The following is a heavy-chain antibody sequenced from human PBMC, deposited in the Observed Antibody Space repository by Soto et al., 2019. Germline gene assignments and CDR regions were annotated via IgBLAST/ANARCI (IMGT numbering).Heavy chain of an antibody. CDR3: ARAHSWSGYLFYYYGMDV. Sequence: PSETLSLTFNVSGGSISGGDYYWSCIRKPPWKGLEWIWYIYYSGSTYYNPSLKSRFTISVDTSKNQFSLKLSSVTDADTAVYYCARAHSWSGYLFYYYGMDVWRQGTTVTVS. CDR2: IYYSGST. D-gene: IGHD3-3*02. V-gene: IGHV4-30-4*01. J-gene: IGHJ6*02. CDR1: GGSISGGDYY.